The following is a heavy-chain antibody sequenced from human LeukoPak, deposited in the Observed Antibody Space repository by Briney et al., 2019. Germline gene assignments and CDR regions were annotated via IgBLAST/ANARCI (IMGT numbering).Heavy chain of an antibody. CDR1: GGSFSGYY. D-gene: IGHD5-18*01. Sequence: SETLSLTCAVYGGSFSGYYWSWIRQPPGKGLEWIGEINHSGSTNYNPSLKSRVTISVDTSKNQFSLKLSSVTAADTAVYYCARGRLNTAMVAAYYYGMDVWGQGTTVTVSS. V-gene: IGHV4-34*01. J-gene: IGHJ6*02. CDR2: INHSGST. CDR3: ARGRLNTAMVAAYYYGMDV.